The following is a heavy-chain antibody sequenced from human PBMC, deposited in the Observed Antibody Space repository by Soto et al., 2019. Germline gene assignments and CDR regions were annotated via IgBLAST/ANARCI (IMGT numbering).Heavy chain of an antibody. J-gene: IGHJ4*02. Sequence: GGPLRLSCASSGFTFSSYGMHWVRQAPGKGLEWVALISYDGSNKYYADSVKGRFTISRDNSRNTLYLQMNSLRAEDTAVYYCANGAYCGADCSNYFDYWGQGTLVTVSS. CDR2: ISYDGSNK. V-gene: IGHV3-30*18. CDR1: GFTFSSYG. D-gene: IGHD2-21*01. CDR3: ANGAYCGADCSNYFDY.